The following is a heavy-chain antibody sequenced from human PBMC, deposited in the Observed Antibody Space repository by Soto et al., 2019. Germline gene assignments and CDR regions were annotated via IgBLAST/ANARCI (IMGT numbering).Heavy chain of an antibody. Sequence: GGSLRLSCAASGFTFSNSGMHWVRQAPGKGLEWVAIIWSDGNKKYYGDSVKGRFTISRDNSKNTIYLQMNSLRVEDTALYYCARGPLTIYDTSGYYDRWGQGTLVTVSS. D-gene: IGHD3-22*01. V-gene: IGHV3-33*01. CDR1: GFTFSNSG. CDR2: IWSDGNKK. CDR3: ARGPLTIYDTSGYYDR. J-gene: IGHJ5*02.